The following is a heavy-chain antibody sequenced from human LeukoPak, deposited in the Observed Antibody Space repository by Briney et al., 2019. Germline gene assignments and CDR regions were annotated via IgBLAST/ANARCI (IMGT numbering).Heavy chain of an antibody. CDR2: INPNSVGA. Sequence: ASVKVSCRASGYTLTGYYMHWVRQAPGQGGEWRGWINPNSVGANYAQKFRGRVTMTRDTSISTAYMELSRLRSDDTAVYYCARDSGGMVSYYYGMDVWGQGTTVTVSS. D-gene: IGHD3-10*01. CDR3: ARDSGGMVSYYYGMDV. J-gene: IGHJ6*02. CDR1: GYTLTGYY. V-gene: IGHV1-2*02.